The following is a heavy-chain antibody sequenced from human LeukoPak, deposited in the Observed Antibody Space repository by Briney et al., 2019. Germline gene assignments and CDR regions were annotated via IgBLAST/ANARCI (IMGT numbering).Heavy chain of an antibody. J-gene: IGHJ4*02. CDR2: IYYSGNT. CDR3: ARDGEGFDY. V-gene: IGHV4-31*03. Sequence: SETLSLTCTVSGGSISTGGGYYWSWIRQNPGKGLEWTGYIYYSGNTYYNPSLKSRLTISVDTSKNQFSLKLRSATAADTAVYYCARDGEGFDYWGQGTLVTVSS. CDR1: GGSISTGGGYY. D-gene: IGHD2-21*01.